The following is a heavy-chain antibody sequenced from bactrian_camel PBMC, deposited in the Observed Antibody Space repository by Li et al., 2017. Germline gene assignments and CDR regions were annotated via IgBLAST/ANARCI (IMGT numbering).Heavy chain of an antibody. CDR1: GFTFSSYT. Sequence: DVQLVESGGGLVQPGGSLRLSCAASGFTFSSYTMSWVRQAPGKGLEWVSAIAADGSSATYADSVKGRFTISRGNTKKMMSLQMNSLKIEDSGVYYCASGGVLWVGSYWGQGTQVTVS. D-gene: IGHD5*01. J-gene: IGHJ4*01. CDR3: ASGGVLWVGSY. CDR2: IAADGSSA. V-gene: IGHV3S42*01.